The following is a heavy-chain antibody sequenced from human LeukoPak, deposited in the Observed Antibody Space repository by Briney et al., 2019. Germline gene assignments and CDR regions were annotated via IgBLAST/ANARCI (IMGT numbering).Heavy chain of an antibody. D-gene: IGHD4-17*01. J-gene: IGHJ4*02. CDR1: GFSFSSFW. V-gene: IGHV3-74*01. CDR3: ARGGYGAYMG. Sequence: GGSLRLSCAASGFSFSSFWMYWVRQAPGKGLVWVSGIKSDGAGTSYVDSVKGRFTISRDNAKNTLDLQMNSLRAEDTAVYYCARGGYGAYMGWGQGMLVTVSS. CDR2: IKSDGAGT.